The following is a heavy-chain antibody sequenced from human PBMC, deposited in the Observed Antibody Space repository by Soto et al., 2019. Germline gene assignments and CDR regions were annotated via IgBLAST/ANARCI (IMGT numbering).Heavy chain of an antibody. CDR1: GFTFDDYT. D-gene: IGHD3-22*01. CDR2: ISWDGGST. Sequence: GGSLRISCAASGFTFDDYTMHWVRQAPGKGVEWVSLISWDGGSTYYADSVKGRFTISRDNSKNSLYLQMNSLRTEDTALYYCAKDMGLDYYYSSGYYSPNAFDIWGQGTMVTVSS. J-gene: IGHJ3*02. CDR3: AKDMGLDYYYSSGYYSPNAFDI. V-gene: IGHV3-43*01.